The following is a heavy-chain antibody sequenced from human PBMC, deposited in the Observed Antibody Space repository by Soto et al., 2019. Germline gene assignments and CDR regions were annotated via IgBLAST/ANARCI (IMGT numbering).Heavy chain of an antibody. Sequence: EEQLVESGGGLVRPGGSLRLSCAVSGFSVSTNFMNWVRQAPGKEPQWVAVLYPGPGTYYADSVKGRFIISRDDSTNTLSLHLTNMRAEDTAVYYCARQCGGDCSNAFPLWGQGTMVTVSS. CDR2: LYPGPGT. CDR3: ARQCGGDCSNAFPL. J-gene: IGHJ3*01. V-gene: IGHV3-66*04. CDR1: GFSVSTNF. D-gene: IGHD2-21*01.